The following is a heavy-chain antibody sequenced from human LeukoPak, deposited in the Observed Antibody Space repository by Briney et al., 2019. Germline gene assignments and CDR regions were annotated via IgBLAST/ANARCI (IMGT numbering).Heavy chain of an antibody. CDR3: ARGGRRYCTNGVCYTHDNWFDP. CDR1: GYTFTSYG. V-gene: IGHV1-18*01. Sequence: ASVKVSCKASGYTFTSYGISWVRQAPGQGLEWMGWISAYNGNTNYAQKLQGRVTMTTDTSTSTAYMELRSLRSDDTAVYYCARGGRRYCTNGVCYTHDNWFDPWGQGTLVTVSS. J-gene: IGHJ5*02. CDR2: ISAYNGNT. D-gene: IGHD2-8*01.